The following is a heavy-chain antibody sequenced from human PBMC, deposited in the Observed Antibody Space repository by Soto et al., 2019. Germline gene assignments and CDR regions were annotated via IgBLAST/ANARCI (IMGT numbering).Heavy chain of an antibody. D-gene: IGHD1-26*01. CDR3: ARDLGVGAATDF. CDR1: GYTFTSYA. Sequence: QVQLVQSGAEVKKPGASVKVSCKASGYTFTSYAMHWVRQAPGQRLEWMGWINAGNGNTKYSQKFQGRVTITRDTSASTAYMDLSSLRSEDTAVSYCARDLGVGAATDFWGQGTLVTVSS. V-gene: IGHV1-3*01. CDR2: INAGNGNT. J-gene: IGHJ4*02.